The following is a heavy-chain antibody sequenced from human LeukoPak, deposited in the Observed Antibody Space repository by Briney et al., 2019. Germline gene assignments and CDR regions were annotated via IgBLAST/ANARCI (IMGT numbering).Heavy chain of an antibody. J-gene: IGHJ4*02. CDR2: ISSSATTI. V-gene: IGHV3-48*04. CDR1: GFTFSSYS. D-gene: IGHD6-19*01. Sequence: PGGSLRLSCAASGFTFSSYSMNWVRQAPGKGLEWVSFISSSATTIYYADSVKGRFTISRDNAKNSLYLQMNSLRAEDTAVYYCATKREQWLVPTYYFDYWGQGTLVTVSS. CDR3: ATKREQWLVPTYYFDY.